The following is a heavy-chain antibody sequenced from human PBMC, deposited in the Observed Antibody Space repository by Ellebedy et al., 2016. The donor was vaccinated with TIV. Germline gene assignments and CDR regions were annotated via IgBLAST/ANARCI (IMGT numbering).Heavy chain of an antibody. D-gene: IGHD4-17*01. J-gene: IGHJ6*02. V-gene: IGHV3-30*02. CDR3: AKGAYPVPTVMAV. Sequence: PGGSLRLSCATSGFTASGMHWVRQPPGKGLEWVAFIRSDGSAIYYGDSVSGRFIISRDDSKNTLYLQMNSLRSDDTAVYYCAKGAYPVPTVMAVWGQGTTVTVSS. CDR2: IRSDGSAI. CDR1: GFTASG.